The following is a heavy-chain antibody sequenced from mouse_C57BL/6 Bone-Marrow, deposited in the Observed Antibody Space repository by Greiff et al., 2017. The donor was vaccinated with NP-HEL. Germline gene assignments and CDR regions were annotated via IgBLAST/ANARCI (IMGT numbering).Heavy chain of an antibody. D-gene: IGHD2-4*01. CDR1: GYTFTSYG. CDR3: ARQIYYDYEGFAY. V-gene: IGHV1-81*01. CDR2: IYPRSGNT. J-gene: IGHJ3*01. Sequence: VQLQQSGAELARPGASVKLSCKASGYTFTSYGISWVKQRTGQGLEWIGEIYPRSGNTYYNEKFKGKATLTADKSSSTAYMELRSLTSEDSAVYFCARQIYYDYEGFAYWGQGTLVTVSA.